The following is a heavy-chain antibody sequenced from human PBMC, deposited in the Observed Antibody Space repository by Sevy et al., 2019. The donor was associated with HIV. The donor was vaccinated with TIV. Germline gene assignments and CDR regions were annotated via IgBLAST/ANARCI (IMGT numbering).Heavy chain of an antibody. CDR2: ISGSGGST. V-gene: IGHV3-23*01. D-gene: IGHD5-18*01. Sequence: GGSLRLSCAASGFTFSSYAVSWVRQAPGKGLEWVSAISGSGGSTYYADSVKGRFTISRDNSKNTLYLQMNSLRAEDTAVYYCAKHIQLWLHGMDVWGQGTTVTVSS. CDR3: AKHIQLWLHGMDV. CDR1: GFTFSSYA. J-gene: IGHJ6*02.